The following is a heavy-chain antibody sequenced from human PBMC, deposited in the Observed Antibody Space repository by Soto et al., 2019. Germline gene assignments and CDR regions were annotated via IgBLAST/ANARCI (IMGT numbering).Heavy chain of an antibody. D-gene: IGHD6-13*01. CDR2: STNKANSYST. CDR3: ARVNTSNWYGRDY. J-gene: IGHJ4*02. CDR1: GFTFSDHQ. Sequence: GSLRLSCAVSGFTFSDHQMDWVRQAPGMGLEWVGRSTNKANSYSTDYAASVKDRFTVSRDDSKNLMYLQMNSLKTEDTAVYYCARVNTSNWYGRDYWGQGTLVTVSS. V-gene: IGHV3-72*01.